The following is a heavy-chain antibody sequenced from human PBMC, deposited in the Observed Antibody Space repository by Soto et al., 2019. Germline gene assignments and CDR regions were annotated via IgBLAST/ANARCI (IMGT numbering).Heavy chain of an antibody. CDR3: SRDTGGEVDY. J-gene: IGHJ4*02. V-gene: IGHV4-31*03. Sequence: QVQLQESGPGLVKPSQTLSLTCTVSGGSISSGGYYWSWIRQHPGKCLEWIGYISYSGSTYYNPSLKSRVTISVDTSKNQFALKLSSVTAADTAVYYCSRDTGGEVDYRGQGTLDTVSS. CDR1: GGSISSGGYY. D-gene: IGHD3-16*01. CDR2: ISYSGST.